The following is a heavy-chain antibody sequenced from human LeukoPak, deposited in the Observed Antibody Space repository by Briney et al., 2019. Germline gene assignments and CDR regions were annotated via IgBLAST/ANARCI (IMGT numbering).Heavy chain of an antibody. J-gene: IGHJ4*02. CDR3: ARGLGTVTTLNYYVAD. CDR2: INLNSGGA. Sequence: ASVKVSCKASGYTFTDYYMHWVRQAPAQGLEWMGWINLNSGGAKYERKFQGRVTMTRDTSISTAYMEVNRLRSDDTAVYYCARGLGTVTTLNYYVADWGQGTLVTVSS. D-gene: IGHD4-17*01. CDR1: GYTFTDYY. V-gene: IGHV1-2*02.